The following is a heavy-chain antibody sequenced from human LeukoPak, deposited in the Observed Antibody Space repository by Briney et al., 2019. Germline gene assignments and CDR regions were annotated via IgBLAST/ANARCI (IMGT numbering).Heavy chain of an antibody. D-gene: IGHD4/OR15-4a*01. J-gene: IGHJ5*02. CDR1: GGSISSSNW. Sequence: SETLSLTCAVSGGSISSSNWWSWVRQPPGKGLEWIGEIYHSGSTYDNPSLKSRVTISVDTSKNQFSLKLSSVTAADTAVYYCARVATAGAYNWFDPWGQGTLVTVSS. V-gene: IGHV4-4*02. CDR2: IYHSGST. CDR3: ARVATAGAYNWFDP.